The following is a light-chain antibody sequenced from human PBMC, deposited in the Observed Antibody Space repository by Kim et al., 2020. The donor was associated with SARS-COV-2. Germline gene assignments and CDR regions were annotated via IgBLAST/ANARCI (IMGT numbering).Light chain of an antibody. CDR2: QDS. CDR3: QAWDRSVWV. J-gene: IGLJ3*02. V-gene: IGLV3-1*01. CDR1: KLGDKY. Sequence: SYELTQPPSVSVSPGQTASITCSGDKLGDKYACWYQQQPGQAPVLVIYQDSKRPSGFPERFSGSDSGNTATLTISGTRAMDEAEYYYQAWDRSVWVFGGG.